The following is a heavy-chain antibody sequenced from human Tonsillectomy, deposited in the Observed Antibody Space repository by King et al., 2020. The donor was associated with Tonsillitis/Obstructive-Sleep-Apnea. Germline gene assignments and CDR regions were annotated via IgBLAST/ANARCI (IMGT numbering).Heavy chain of an antibody. CDR1: VFTVSSNY. V-gene: IGHV3-53*01. CDR2: MYSGVST. D-gene: IGHD4-11*01. J-gene: IGHJ2*01. Sequence: VQLVESGGGLIKPGGSLRLSCSASVFTVSSNYMTWVRQAPGNGLEWVAVMYSGVSTYYADSVKGRFTISRDNSKNTLYLQMYNLRAEDTAWYYCARAYSNYVGYFDRWGRGTLVTVSS. CDR3: ARAYSNYVGYFDR.